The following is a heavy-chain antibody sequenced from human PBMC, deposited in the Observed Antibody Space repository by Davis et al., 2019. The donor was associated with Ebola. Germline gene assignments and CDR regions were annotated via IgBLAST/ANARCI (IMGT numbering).Heavy chain of an antibody. CDR1: GYTFTSYG. J-gene: IGHJ4*02. Sequence: AASVKVSCKASGYTFTSYGISWVRQATGQGLEWMGWMDPNSGDTGYEQKFQGRLTMTRDTAMTTAYMELSSLRSEDTAMYYCARGTDHLMAATVFWGQGTLVTVS. D-gene: IGHD1-1*01. CDR3: ARGTDHLMAATVF. CDR2: MDPNSGDT. V-gene: IGHV1-8*02.